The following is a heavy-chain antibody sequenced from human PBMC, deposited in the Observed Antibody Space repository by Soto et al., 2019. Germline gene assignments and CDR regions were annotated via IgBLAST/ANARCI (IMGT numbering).Heavy chain of an antibody. J-gene: IGHJ5*02. V-gene: IGHV3-66*01. CDR1: GFTVSSNY. D-gene: IGHD5-12*01. CDR2: IYSGGST. CDR3: AKGRYSGYAIRGNWFDP. Sequence: GGSLRLSCAASGFTVSSNYMSWVRQAPGKGLEWVSVIYSGGSTYYADSVKGRFTISRDNSKNTLYLQMNSLRAEDTAVYYCAKGRYSGYAIRGNWFDPWGQGTLVTVSS.